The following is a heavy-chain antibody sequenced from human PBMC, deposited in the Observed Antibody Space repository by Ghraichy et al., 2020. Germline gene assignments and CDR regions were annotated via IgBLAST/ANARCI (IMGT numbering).Heavy chain of an antibody. D-gene: IGHD1-1*01. J-gene: IGHJ4*02. CDR1: GFTFSSYA. V-gene: IGHV3-23*01. CDR3: AKEQLGSGRTYYFDY. CDR2: ISGSGGST. Sequence: GGSLRLSCVASGFTFSSYAMSWVRQAPGKGLEWVSAISGSGGSTYYADSVKGRFTISRDNSKNTLYLQMNSLRAEDTAVYYCAKEQLGSGRTYYFDYWGQGTLVTVSS.